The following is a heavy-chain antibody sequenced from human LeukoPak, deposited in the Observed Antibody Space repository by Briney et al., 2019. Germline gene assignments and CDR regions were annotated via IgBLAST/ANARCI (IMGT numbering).Heavy chain of an antibody. CDR2: ISGSGGVT. V-gene: IGHV3-23*01. D-gene: IGHD2-15*01. CDR1: GFIFSNYA. Sequence: GGSLRLSCAASGFIFSNYAMSWVRQAPGKGLEWVSAISGSGGVTSYADSVKGRFTISRDNPKNTLYLQMNSLRAEDTAAYYCAKCPVYCSKSWFDPWGQGTLVTVSS. CDR3: AKCPVYCSKSWFDP. J-gene: IGHJ5*02.